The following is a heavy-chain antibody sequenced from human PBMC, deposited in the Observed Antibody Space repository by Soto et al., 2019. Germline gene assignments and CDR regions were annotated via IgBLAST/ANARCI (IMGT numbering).Heavy chain of an antibody. D-gene: IGHD2-2*01. CDR1: GYTFTSYG. V-gene: IGHV1-18*01. CDR3: ARDRYCSSTGCPRTIAARPGLRAFDI. J-gene: IGHJ3*02. CDR2: ISAYNGNT. Sequence: ASVKVSCKASGYTFTSYGISWVRQAPGQGLEWMGWISAYNGNTNYAQKLQGRVTMTTDTSTSTAYMELRSLRSDDTAVYYCARDRYCSSTGCPRTIAARPGLRAFDIWGQGTMVTVSS.